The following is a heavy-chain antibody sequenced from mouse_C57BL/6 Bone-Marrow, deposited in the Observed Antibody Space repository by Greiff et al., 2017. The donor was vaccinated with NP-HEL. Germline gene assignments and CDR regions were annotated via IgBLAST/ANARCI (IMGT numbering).Heavy chain of an antibody. CDR2: IYPRSGNT. D-gene: IGHD2-2*01. CDR1: GYTFTSYG. Sequence: QVQLQQSGAELARPGASVKLSCKASGYTFTSYGISWVKQRTGQGLEWIGEIYPRSGNTYYNEKFKGKATLTADKSSSTAYMELRSLTSEDSAVYFCARYGYGLWFAYWGQGTLVTVSA. J-gene: IGHJ3*01. V-gene: IGHV1-81*01. CDR3: ARYGYGLWFAY.